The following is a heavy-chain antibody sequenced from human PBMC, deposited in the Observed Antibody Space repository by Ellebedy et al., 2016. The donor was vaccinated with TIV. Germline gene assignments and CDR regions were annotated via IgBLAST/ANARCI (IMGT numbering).Heavy chain of an antibody. CDR1: GFTSRKHW. CDR3: ARGYDLGY. CDR2: IKPDGSEK. D-gene: IGHD5-12*01. Sequence: GGSLRLSCAASGFTSRKHWMSWVRQAPGKGLEWVAIIKPDGSEKSYVDSVEGRFTISRDNAKNALYLQMNSLRAEDTAVYHCARGYDLGYWGQGTLVTASS. V-gene: IGHV3-7*01. J-gene: IGHJ4*02.